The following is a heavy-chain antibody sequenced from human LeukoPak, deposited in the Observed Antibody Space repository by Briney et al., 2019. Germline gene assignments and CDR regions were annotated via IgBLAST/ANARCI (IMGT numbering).Heavy chain of an antibody. Sequence: PGGSLRLSCAASGFTFSSYAMTWVRQAPGKGLEWVSAISGSGGSTYYADSVKGRITISRDNSRNTLYVQMNSLRPEDTAVYSCAKGRVIDTASSGMDVWGQGTTVIVSS. CDR1: GFTFSSYA. CDR3: AKGRVIDTASSGMDV. V-gene: IGHV3-23*01. D-gene: IGHD2-21*01. J-gene: IGHJ6*02. CDR2: ISGSGGST.